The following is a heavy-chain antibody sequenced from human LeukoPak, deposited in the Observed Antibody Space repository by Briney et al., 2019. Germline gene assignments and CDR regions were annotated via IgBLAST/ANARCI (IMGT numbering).Heavy chain of an antibody. J-gene: IGHJ6*02. Sequence: GGSLRLSCSASGFTFSSYAMHWVRQAPGKGLEYVSAISSNGGSTYCADSVKGRFTISRDNSKNTLYLQMSSLRAEDTAVYYCVKEFPTLSSVWSGYYYYYYGMDVWGQGTTVTVSS. CDR1: GFTFSSYA. D-gene: IGHD3-3*01. CDR3: VKEFPTLSSVWSGYYYYYYGMDV. CDR2: ISSNGGST. V-gene: IGHV3-64D*06.